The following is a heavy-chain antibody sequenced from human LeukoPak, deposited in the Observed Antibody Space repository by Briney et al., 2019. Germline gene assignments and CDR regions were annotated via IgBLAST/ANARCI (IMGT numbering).Heavy chain of an antibody. D-gene: IGHD3-10*01. CDR3: ARERIMGWFGESGLDC. V-gene: IGHV3-33*01. J-gene: IGHJ4*02. Sequence: GGSLRLSCAASGFTFSSYGMHWVRQAPGKGLEWVAVIWYDGSNKYYADSVKGRFTISRDNSKNTLYLQMNSLRAEDTAVYYCARERIMGWFGESGLDCWGQGTLVTVSS. CDR2: IWYDGSNK. CDR1: GFTFSSYG.